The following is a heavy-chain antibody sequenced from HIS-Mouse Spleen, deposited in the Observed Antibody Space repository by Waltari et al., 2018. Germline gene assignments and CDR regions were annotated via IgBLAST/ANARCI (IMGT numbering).Heavy chain of an antibody. CDR2: IYYSGRT. V-gene: IGHV4-39*07. D-gene: IGHD6-13*01. CDR3: AREIPYSSSWYDWYFDL. CDR1: GGSIRSSSYY. Sequence: QLQLQESGPGLVKPSETLSLTCTVPGGSIRSSSYYRGWIRQPPGKGLEWIGSIYYSGRTYYNPSLKSRVTISVDTSKNQFSLKLSSVTAADTAVYYCAREIPYSSSWYDWYFDLWGRGTLVTVSS. J-gene: IGHJ2*01.